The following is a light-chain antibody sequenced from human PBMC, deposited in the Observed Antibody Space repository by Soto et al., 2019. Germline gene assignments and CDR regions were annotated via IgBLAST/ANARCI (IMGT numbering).Light chain of an antibody. V-gene: IGKV3-20*01. CDR1: QSVSSSF. Sequence: EIVMTQSPATLSVSPGERATLSCRASQSVSSSFLAWYQQRPGQAPRLLIYGASSRATGIPDRFSGSGSGTDFTLTISRLEAEDFAVYYCQQYGSTPLFGPGTKVDIK. CDR3: QQYGSTPL. J-gene: IGKJ3*01. CDR2: GAS.